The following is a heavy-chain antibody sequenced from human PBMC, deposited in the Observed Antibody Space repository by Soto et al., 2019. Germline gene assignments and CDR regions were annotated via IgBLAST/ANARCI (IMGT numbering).Heavy chain of an antibody. CDR1: GFTFSNYS. V-gene: IGHV3-23*01. CDR3: AKALQYSRSRDYFYYGMDV. D-gene: IGHD6-6*01. CDR2: MNSGGRS. J-gene: IGHJ6*02. Sequence: GGSLRLSCAASGFTFSNYSMSWVRQAPGKGLEWVSGMNSGGRSYYADSVKGRFTISRDTSKNMLYLQMNSLRADDTAVFYCAKALQYSRSRDYFYYGMDVWGQGTTVTVSS.